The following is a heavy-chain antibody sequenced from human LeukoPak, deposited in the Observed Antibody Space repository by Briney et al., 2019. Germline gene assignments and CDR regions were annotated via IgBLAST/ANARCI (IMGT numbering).Heavy chain of an antibody. Sequence: GASVKVSCKASGYTFTGYYMHWVRQAPGQGLEWMGWINPNSGGTNYAQKFQGRVTMTRETSISTAYMELSRLRSDDTAVYYCARFPPYCSSTSCPYGYYYGMDVWGQGTTVTVSS. CDR3: ARFPPYCSSTSCPYGYYYGMDV. CDR1: GYTFTGYY. CDR2: INPNSGGT. D-gene: IGHD2-2*01. V-gene: IGHV1-2*02. J-gene: IGHJ6*02.